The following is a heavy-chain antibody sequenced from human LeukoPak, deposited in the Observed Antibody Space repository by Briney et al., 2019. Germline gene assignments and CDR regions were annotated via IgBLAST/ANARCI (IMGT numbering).Heavy chain of an antibody. J-gene: IGHJ4*02. V-gene: IGHV3-23*01. CDR1: GFIFSSYA. CDR2: ISGSGGST. Sequence: GGSLRLSCAASGFIFSSYAMSWVRQAPGKGLEWVSAISGSGGSTYYADSVKGRFTISRDNSRNTLYLQMNSLRAEDTAVYYCAKGVYSGYDYVFDYWGQGTPVTVSS. CDR3: AKGVYSGYDYVFDY. D-gene: IGHD5-12*01.